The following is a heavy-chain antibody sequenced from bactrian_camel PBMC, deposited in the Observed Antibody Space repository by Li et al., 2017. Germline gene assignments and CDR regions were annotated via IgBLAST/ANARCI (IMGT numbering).Heavy chain of an antibody. J-gene: IGHJ4*01. D-gene: IGHD1*01. Sequence: VQLVESGGGLVQIGGSLTLACAASRGFDDADAEWGWFRQAPGAQCEMVASISPDGKEYYSDSVKGRFTISHDNAKSAAYLHMNSLIPEDSAMYYCAASNLGLRSGVGSWVPMIISSGAGGPRSPSP. V-gene: IGHV3S53*01. CDR2: ISPDGKE. CDR1: RGFDDADAE. CDR3: AASNLGLRSGVGSWVPMIISS.